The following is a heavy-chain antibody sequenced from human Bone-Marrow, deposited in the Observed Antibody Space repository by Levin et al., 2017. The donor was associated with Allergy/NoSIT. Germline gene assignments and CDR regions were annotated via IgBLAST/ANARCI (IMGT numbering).Heavy chain of an antibody. CDR3: ARWSSSGWPSLIFDY. V-gene: IGHV1-18*04. Sequence: ASVKVSCKASGYTFASYGINWVRQAPGQGLEWMGWISAYNGNTKYAQIFRGRVTMTTDTSTTTAYMELRSLTSDDTAVYYCARWSSSGWPSLIFDYWGQGTLVSVSA. J-gene: IGHJ4*02. CDR2: ISAYNGNT. D-gene: IGHD6-25*01. CDR1: GYTFASYG.